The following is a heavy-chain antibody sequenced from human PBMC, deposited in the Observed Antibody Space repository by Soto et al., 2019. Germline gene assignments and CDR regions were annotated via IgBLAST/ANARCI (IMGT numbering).Heavy chain of an antibody. Sequence: QVQVVESGGGVVQPGRSLRLSCAASGFTFSSFGMHWVRQAPGKGLEWVSLIWYDGSKKSYGDSVKGRFTISRDNSRNTVYLKTNSVRADDTAVYYCARDASYYSLWSGYYPSRNGMDVWGQGTTVTVSS. D-gene: IGHD3-3*01. CDR1: GFTFSSFG. V-gene: IGHV3-33*01. CDR3: ARDASYYSLWSGYYPSRNGMDV. CDR2: IWYDGSKK. J-gene: IGHJ6*02.